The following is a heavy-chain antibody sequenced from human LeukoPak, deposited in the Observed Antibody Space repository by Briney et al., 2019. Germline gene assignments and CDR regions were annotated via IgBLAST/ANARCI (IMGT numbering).Heavy chain of an antibody. D-gene: IGHD6-13*01. CDR3: ATRPADSNWYGVFDY. V-gene: IGHV4-59*11. CDR2: IYYTGTT. CDR1: GASMSGHC. Sequence: SETLSLTCTVSGASMSGHCWSWIRQSPEKGLEWIGYIYYTGTTNYNPSLRSRVTMSLDTSKNQFSLKMTPVTAADTARYYCATRPADSNWYGVFDYWSRGTLVTVSS. J-gene: IGHJ4*02.